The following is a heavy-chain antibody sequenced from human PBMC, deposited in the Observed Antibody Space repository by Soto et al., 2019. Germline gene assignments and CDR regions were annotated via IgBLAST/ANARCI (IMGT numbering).Heavy chain of an antibody. CDR1: GFTFSSYS. J-gene: IGHJ4*02. D-gene: IGHD1-26*01. V-gene: IGHV3-21*01. CDR2: ISSSSSYI. CDR3: ARATPKWELLTFFDY. Sequence: PGGSLRLSCAASGFTFSSYSMNWVRQAPGKGLEWVSSISSSSSYIYYADSVKGRFTISRDNAKNSLYLQMNSLRAEDTAVYYCARATPKWELLTFFDYWGQGTLVTVSS.